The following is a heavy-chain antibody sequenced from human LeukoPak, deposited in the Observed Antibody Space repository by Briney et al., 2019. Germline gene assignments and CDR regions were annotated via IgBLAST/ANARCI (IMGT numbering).Heavy chain of an antibody. CDR3: ATSLSGWGTYHDMDV. Sequence: GGSLRLSCAASGFTFSSYEMNWVRQAPGKGLEWVSYISSSGSTIYYADSVKGRFTISRDNAKNSLYLQMNSLRAEDTAVYYCATSLSGWGTYHDMDVWGKGTTVTISS. J-gene: IGHJ6*03. CDR1: GFTFSSYE. CDR2: ISSSGSTI. D-gene: IGHD3-10*01. V-gene: IGHV3-48*03.